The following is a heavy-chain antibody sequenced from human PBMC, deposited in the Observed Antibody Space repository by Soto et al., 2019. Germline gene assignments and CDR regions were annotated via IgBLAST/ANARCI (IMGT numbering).Heavy chain of an antibody. CDR3: AKTGYCSGGSCYLASFDY. CDR2: ISSDGSNK. D-gene: IGHD2-15*01. CDR1: GFTFSSYG. Sequence: QVQLVDSGGGVVQPGGSLRLSCAASGFTFSSYGMHWVRQAPGKGREWVAIISSDGSNKYYADSVKGRFTISRDNSKNTLYLQMNSLRAEDTAVYYCAKTGYCSGGSCYLASFDYWGQGSLVTVSS. J-gene: IGHJ4*02. V-gene: IGHV3-30*18.